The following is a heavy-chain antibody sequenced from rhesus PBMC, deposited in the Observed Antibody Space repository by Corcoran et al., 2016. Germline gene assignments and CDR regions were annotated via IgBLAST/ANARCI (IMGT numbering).Heavy chain of an antibody. CDR1: GYTFSIYA. D-gene: IGHD6S26*01. J-gene: IGHJ4*01. V-gene: IGHV1-151*01. CDR3: ARRGAAAGPFDY. CDR2: IIPFVGKT. Sequence: QVQLVQSGAEVKKPGASVKLSCKASGYTFSIYAISWLRQAPGQGLAWMRGIIPFVGKTNNAQKFQGRVTMSADTSTSTAYMELSSLRSEDTAVYYCARRGAAAGPFDYWGQGVLVTVSS.